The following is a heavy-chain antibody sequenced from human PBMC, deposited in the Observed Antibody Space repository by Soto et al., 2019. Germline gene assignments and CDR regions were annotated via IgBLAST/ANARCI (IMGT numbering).Heavy chain of an antibody. Sequence: QVQLVQSGAEVKKPGASVKVSCKASGYTFTGYYMHWVRQAPGQGLEWMGWINPNSGGTNYAQKFQGRVAMTRDTSISTAYMELSRLRSDDTAVYYCARDLQPTYYYDSRGYYLGYWGQGTLVTVSS. V-gene: IGHV1-2*02. CDR3: ARDLQPTYYYDSRGYYLGY. CDR2: INPNSGGT. D-gene: IGHD3-22*01. CDR1: GYTFTGYY. J-gene: IGHJ4*02.